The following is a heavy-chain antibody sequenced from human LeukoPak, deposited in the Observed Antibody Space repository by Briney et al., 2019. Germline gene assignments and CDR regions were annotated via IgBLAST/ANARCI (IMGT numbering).Heavy chain of an antibody. CDR3: AREYGLNWNDNYYYYYMDV. D-gene: IGHD1-1*01. J-gene: IGHJ6*03. V-gene: IGHV3-48*01. CDR2: ISSSSSTI. CDR1: GFTFSSYS. Sequence: GGSLRLSCAASGFTFSSYSMNWVRQAPGKGLEWVSYISSSSSTIYYADSVKGRFTISRDNAKNSLYLQMNSLRAEDTAVYYCAREYGLNWNDNYYYYYMDVWGKGTTVTVSS.